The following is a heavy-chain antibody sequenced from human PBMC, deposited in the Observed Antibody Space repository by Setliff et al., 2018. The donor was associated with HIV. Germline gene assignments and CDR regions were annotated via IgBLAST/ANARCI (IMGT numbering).Heavy chain of an antibody. J-gene: IGHJ4*02. Sequence: KPSETLSLTCDVSGFSISSRYYWGWIRQSPGKGLVWIGNIYHTGSSYYNPSLNDRATISLDTSKNQFSLKLNSVTAADTAVYYCARYVLDLVISVYGFWGQGIPVTVSS. CDR2: IYHTGSS. V-gene: IGHV4-38-2*01. CDR3: ARYVLDLVISVYGF. D-gene: IGHD3-22*01. CDR1: GFSISSRYY.